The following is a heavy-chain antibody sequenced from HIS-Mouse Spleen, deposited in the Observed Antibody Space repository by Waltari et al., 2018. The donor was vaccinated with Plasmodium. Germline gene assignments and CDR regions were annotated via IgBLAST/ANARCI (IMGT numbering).Heavy chain of an antibody. J-gene: IGHJ4*02. Sequence: QVQLVQSGAEVKKPGASVRVSCKASGYTFTSYYMHWVRQATGQGLEWMGIINPSGGSTSYAQKFQGRVTMTRDTSTSTVYMELSRLRSDDTAVYYCATKGGSSSDYWGQGTLVTVSS. CDR1: GYTFTSYY. CDR3: ATKGGSSSDY. V-gene: IGHV1-46*01. CDR2: INPSGGST. D-gene: IGHD6-6*01.